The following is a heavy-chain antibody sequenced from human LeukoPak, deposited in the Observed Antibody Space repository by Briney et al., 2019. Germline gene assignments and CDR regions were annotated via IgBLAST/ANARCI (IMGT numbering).Heavy chain of an antibody. CDR1: GGSISSGSYY. J-gene: IGHJ5*02. Sequence: SQTLSLTCTVSGGSISSGSYYWSWIRQPPGKGLEWIGRIYTSGSTNYNPSLTSRVTISVDTSKNQFSLKLSSVTAADTAVYYCARDGMATISVWFDPWGQGTLVTVSS. V-gene: IGHV4-61*02. CDR2: IYTSGST. D-gene: IGHD5-24*01. CDR3: ARDGMATISVWFDP.